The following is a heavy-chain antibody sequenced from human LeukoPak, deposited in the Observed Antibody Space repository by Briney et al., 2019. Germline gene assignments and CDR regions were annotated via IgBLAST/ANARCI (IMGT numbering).Heavy chain of an antibody. CDR3: AKDSSAADSSGYSYYFDY. CDR1: GFTFSSYG. Sequence: GGSLRLSCAASGFTFSSYGMHWVRQAPGKGLEWVAVISFDATNKYYADSVKGRFTISRDNSKNTLYLQMNSLRAEDTAVYYCAKDSSAADSSGYSYYFDYWGQGTLVTVSS. CDR2: ISFDATNK. J-gene: IGHJ4*02. D-gene: IGHD3-22*01. V-gene: IGHV3-30*18.